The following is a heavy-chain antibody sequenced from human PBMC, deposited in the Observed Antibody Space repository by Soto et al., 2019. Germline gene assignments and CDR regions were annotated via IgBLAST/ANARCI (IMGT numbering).Heavy chain of an antibody. CDR3: ARGSIGYCSSTSCYTMRGYYYYYGMDV. J-gene: IGHJ6*02. D-gene: IGHD2-2*02. Sequence: QVQLVQSGAEVKKPGASVKVSCKASGYTFTGYYMHWVRQAPGQGLEWMGWINPNSGGTNYAQKFQGRVTITADKSTSTAYMELSSLRSEDTAVYYCARGSIGYCSSTSCYTMRGYYYYYGMDVWGQGTTVTVSS. V-gene: IGHV1-2*02. CDR1: GYTFTGYY. CDR2: INPNSGGT.